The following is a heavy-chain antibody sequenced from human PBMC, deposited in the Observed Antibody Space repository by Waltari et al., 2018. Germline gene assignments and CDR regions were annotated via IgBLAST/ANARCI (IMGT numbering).Heavy chain of an antibody. D-gene: IGHD1-26*01. Sequence: QVQLHQWGAGLLKPSETLSLTCAVSGGPFTDYSWSWIRQSPDKGLEWIGEISHSGSTNYNPSLKSRVTMSVDTIKQQFSLKLTSVTAADTAVYFCARTWGYSPPLGWFDPWGRGTRVTVSS. J-gene: IGHJ5*02. V-gene: IGHV4-34*01. CDR3: ARTWGYSPPLGWFDP. CDR1: GGPFTDYS. CDR2: ISHSGST.